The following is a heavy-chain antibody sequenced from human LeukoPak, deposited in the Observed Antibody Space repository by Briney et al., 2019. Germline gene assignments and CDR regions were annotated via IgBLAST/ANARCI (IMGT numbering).Heavy chain of an antibody. CDR2: ISSSSGTM. Sequence: GGSLRLSCAASGFTFRSYSMNWVRQAPGKGLEWVSYISSSSGTMYYADSVKGRFTISRDNAKNSLYLQMNSLRAEDTAVYYCARDGRQSTTPFRSQYYFDYWGHGTLVTVSS. CDR3: ARDGRQSTTPFRSQYYFDY. CDR1: GFTFRSYS. D-gene: IGHD2/OR15-2a*01. V-gene: IGHV3-48*04. J-gene: IGHJ4*01.